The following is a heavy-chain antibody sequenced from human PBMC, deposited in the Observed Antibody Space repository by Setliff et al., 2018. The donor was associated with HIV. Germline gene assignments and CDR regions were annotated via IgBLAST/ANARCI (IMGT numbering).Heavy chain of an antibody. J-gene: IGHJ4*02. CDR3: AKTPLY. CDR2: LSASGDNT. V-gene: IGHV3-23*01. Sequence: GGSLRLSCEASGFTFSIYAMAWVRQAPEKGLEWVTALSASGDNTYYADSVKGRFTISKDNSKDTLYLQMSSLRDEDTAVYYCAKTPLYWGQGTLVTVSS. CDR1: GFTFSIYA.